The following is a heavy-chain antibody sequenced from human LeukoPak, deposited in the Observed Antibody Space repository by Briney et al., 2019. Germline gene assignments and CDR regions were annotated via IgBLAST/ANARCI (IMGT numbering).Heavy chain of an antibody. J-gene: IGHJ4*01. CDR1: GVTFSGYA. CDR3: ATYYDILTGYYFY. Sequence: VGALRLSCAASGVTFSGYAMSWVRQAPGKGLEWVSAISGSGVSTYYADAVKGRFTISRDNSKNTLYLQMNSLRAEDTAVYYCATYYDILTGYYFYWGHGTLVTVSS. V-gene: IGHV3-23*01. D-gene: IGHD3-9*01. CDR2: ISGSGVST.